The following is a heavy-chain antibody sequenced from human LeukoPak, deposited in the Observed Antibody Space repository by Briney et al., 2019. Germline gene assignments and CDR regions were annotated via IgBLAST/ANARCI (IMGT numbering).Heavy chain of an antibody. CDR1: GYTFTSYY. CDR3: ARGGDRNYYYYGMDV. CDR2: INPSGGST. D-gene: IGHD2-21*02. V-gene: IGHV1-46*01. Sequence: ASVKVSCKASGYTFTSYYMHWVRQAPGQGLEWMGIINPSGGSTSYAQESQGRVTMTRDTSTSTVYMELSSLRSEDTAVYYCARGGDRNYYYYGMDVWGQGTTVTVSS. J-gene: IGHJ6*02.